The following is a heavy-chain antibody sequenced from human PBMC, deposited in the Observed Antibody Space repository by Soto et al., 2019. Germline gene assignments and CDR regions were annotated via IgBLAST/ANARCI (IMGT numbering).Heavy chain of an antibody. D-gene: IGHD6-19*01. CDR2: ISGYGRNI. J-gene: IGHJ4*02. CDR1: GFTFSSYA. V-gene: IGHV3-23*01. CDR3: ARNVGSDWKYYFDS. Sequence: PGGSLRLSCAAYGFTFSSYAMSWVRQAPGKGLEWVPGISGYGRNIYYADSVKGRFTISRDTSKNTLYIQMNNLRAEDTAVYYCARNVGSDWKYYFDSWGQGTLVTVSS.